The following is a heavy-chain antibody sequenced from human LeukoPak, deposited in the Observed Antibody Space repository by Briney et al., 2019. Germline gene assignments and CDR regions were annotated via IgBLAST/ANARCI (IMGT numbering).Heavy chain of an antibody. J-gene: IGHJ6*02. Sequence: SETLSLTCTVSGGSINSYYWSWIRQPPGKGLEWIGYIYYSGSTNYNPSLKSRVTISVDTSKNQFSLKLSSVTAADTAVYYCARVNGYSSSASYYYYGMDVWGQGTTVTVSS. CDR1: GGSINSYY. V-gene: IGHV4-59*01. CDR2: IYYSGST. CDR3: ARVNGYSSSASYYYYGMDV. D-gene: IGHD6-13*01.